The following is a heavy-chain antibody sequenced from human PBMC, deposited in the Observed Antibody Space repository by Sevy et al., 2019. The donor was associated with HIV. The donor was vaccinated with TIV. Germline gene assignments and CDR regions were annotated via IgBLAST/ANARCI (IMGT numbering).Heavy chain of an antibody. CDR1: GGSINNYY. V-gene: IGHV4-59*01. J-gene: IGHJ6*02. CDR2: IYYSGRI. Sequence: SETLSLTCTVSGGSINNYYWTWIRQPPGKGLEWIGYIYYSGRIKYNPSLKSRVTISVDTSKNQFSLKLSSVTAADTAVYYCARALQNYYYGMDVWGQGTMVTVSS. CDR3: ARALQNYYYGMDV.